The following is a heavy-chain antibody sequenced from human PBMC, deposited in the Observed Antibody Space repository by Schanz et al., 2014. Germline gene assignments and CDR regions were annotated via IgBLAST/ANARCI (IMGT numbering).Heavy chain of an antibody. CDR2: IGSSSSYI. CDR1: GFTFSSYS. CDR3: ARDKGGLIPFDY. Sequence: EVQVVQSGGGLVKPGGSLRLSCAASGFTFSSYSMNWVRQAPGKGLEWVSSIGSSSSYIYYADSVKGRFTISRDNAKNSLYLQMNSLRVEDTAVYYCARDKGGLIPFDYWGQGTLVAVSS. V-gene: IGHV3-21*01. D-gene: IGHD2-15*01. J-gene: IGHJ4*02.